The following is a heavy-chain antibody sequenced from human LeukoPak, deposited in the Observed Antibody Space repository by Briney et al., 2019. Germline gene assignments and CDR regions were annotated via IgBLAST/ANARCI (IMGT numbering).Heavy chain of an antibody. Sequence: PGGSLRLSCAASGFTFSTYHMNWVRQAPGKGLEWVSHISSSSSTIHYADSVKGRFTISRDNAKNSLYLQMNSLRAEDTAVYYCARPIAARINWYFDLWGRGTLVTVSS. CDR2: ISSSSSTI. CDR1: GFTFSTYH. CDR3: ARPIAARINWYFDL. V-gene: IGHV3-48*04. J-gene: IGHJ2*01. D-gene: IGHD6-6*01.